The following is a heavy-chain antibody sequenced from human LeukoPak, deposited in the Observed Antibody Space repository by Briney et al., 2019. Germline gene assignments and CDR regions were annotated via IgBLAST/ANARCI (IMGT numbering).Heavy chain of an antibody. CDR2: ISYDGSNK. V-gene: IGHV3-30*18. CDR1: GVTFSSYG. Sequence: GGSLRLSCAASGVTFSSYGMHWVRQAPGKGLEWVAVISYDGSNKYYADSVKGRFTISRDNSKNTLYLQMNSLRAEDTAVYYCAKVPNSSGTPDHFDYWGQGTLVTVSS. D-gene: IGHD6-19*01. CDR3: AKVPNSSGTPDHFDY. J-gene: IGHJ4*02.